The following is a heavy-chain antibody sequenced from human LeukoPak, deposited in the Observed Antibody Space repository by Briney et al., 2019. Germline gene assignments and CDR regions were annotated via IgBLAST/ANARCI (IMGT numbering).Heavy chain of an antibody. Sequence: ASVKVSCKASGYTFTGYYMHWVRQAPGQGLEWMGWINPNSGGTNYAQKLQGRVTMTRDTSISTAYMELSRLRSDDTAVYYCARNVYCSSTSCYYYYYMDVWGKGTKVTVSS. CDR3: ARNVYCSSTSCYYYYYMDV. D-gene: IGHD2-2*01. CDR2: INPNSGGT. CDR1: GYTFTGYY. V-gene: IGHV1-2*02. J-gene: IGHJ6*03.